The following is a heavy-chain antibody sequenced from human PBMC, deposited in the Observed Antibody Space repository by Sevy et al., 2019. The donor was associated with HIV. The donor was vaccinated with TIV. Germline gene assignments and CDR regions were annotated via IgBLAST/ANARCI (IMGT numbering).Heavy chain of an antibody. Sequence: GGSLRLSCAASGFTFSSYAMSWVRQAPGKGLEWVSAISGSGGSTYYADSVKGRFTISRDNSKNTLYLQMNSLRAEDTAVDYCAKDQDITYYYDSSGYFGYGTPYYFDYWGQGTLVTVSS. CDR2: ISGSGGST. J-gene: IGHJ4*02. D-gene: IGHD3-22*01. CDR1: GFTFSSYA. CDR3: AKDQDITYYYDSSGYFGYGTPYYFDY. V-gene: IGHV3-23*01.